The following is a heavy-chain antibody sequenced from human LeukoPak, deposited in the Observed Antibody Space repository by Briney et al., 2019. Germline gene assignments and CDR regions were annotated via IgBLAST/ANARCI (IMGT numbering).Heavy chain of an antibody. CDR2: INWNGGST. V-gene: IGHV3-20*04. D-gene: IGHD3-10*01. CDR1: GFTFSNAW. J-gene: IGHJ5*02. CDR3: AREAATMVRGNWFDP. Sequence: PGGSLRLSCAASGFTFSNAWMSWVRQAPGKGLEWVSGINWNGGSTGYADSVKGRFTISRDNAKNSLYLQMNSLRAEDTALYYCAREAATMVRGNWFDPWGQGTLVTVSS.